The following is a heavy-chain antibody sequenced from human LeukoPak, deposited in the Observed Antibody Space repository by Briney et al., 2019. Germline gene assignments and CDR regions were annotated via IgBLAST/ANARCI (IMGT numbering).Heavy chain of an antibody. CDR3: AREGDYYYYMDV. V-gene: IGHV3-23*01. Sequence: GGSLRLSCAASGFTFSSFWMSWVRQAPGKGLEWVSTVSGSGGTTYYADSVKGRFTISRDNSKNTLYLQMNSLRAEDTAVYYCAREGDYYYYMDVWGKGTTVTVSS. CDR1: GFTFSSFW. J-gene: IGHJ6*03. CDR2: VSGSGGTT.